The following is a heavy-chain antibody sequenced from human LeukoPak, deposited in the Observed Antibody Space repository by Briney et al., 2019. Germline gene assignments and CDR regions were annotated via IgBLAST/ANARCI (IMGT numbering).Heavy chain of an antibody. CDR2: IYYSGST. V-gene: IGHV4-59*08. CDR3: ARFVVGQWLINY. CDR1: GGSISSYY. D-gene: IGHD6-19*01. J-gene: IGHJ4*02. Sequence: SETLSLTCSVSGGSISSYYWSWIRQPPGEGLEWIGYIYYSGSTNYNPSLKSRVTISVDTSKNQFSLKLSSVTAADTAVYYCARFVVGQWLINYWGQGALVTVSS.